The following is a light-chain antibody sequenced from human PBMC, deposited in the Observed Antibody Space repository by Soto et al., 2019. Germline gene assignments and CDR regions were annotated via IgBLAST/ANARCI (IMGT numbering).Light chain of an antibody. J-gene: IGKJ1*01. Sequence: DIQMTQSPSTLSASVVDRVTITCRASQSISSWLAWYQQKPGKAPKLLIYDASSLESGVPSRFSGSGSGTEFTLTISSLQPDDFATYYCQQYNSYSWTFGQWTKVEIK. CDR2: DAS. CDR1: QSISSW. CDR3: QQYNSYSWT. V-gene: IGKV1-5*01.